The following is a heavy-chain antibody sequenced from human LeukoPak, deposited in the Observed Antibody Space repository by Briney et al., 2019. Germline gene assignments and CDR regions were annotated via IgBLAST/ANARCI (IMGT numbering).Heavy chain of an antibody. Sequence: ASVKVSCKVSGYILTELSMHWVRQAPGKGLEWMGGFDPEDGETIYAQKFQGRVTMTRDMSTSTVYMELSSLRSEDTAVYYCARVGSYSGSYSRLFDPWGQGTLVTVSS. CDR3: ARVGSYSGSYSRLFDP. CDR1: GYILTELS. D-gene: IGHD1-26*01. V-gene: IGHV1-24*01. CDR2: FDPEDGET. J-gene: IGHJ5*02.